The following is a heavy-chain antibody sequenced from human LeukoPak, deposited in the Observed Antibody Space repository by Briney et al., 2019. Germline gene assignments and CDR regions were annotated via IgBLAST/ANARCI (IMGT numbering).Heavy chain of an antibody. CDR2: IYHSGST. V-gene: IGHV4-38-2*02. CDR1: GYSISSGYY. D-gene: IGHD3-9*01. Sequence: SETLSLTCTVSGYSISSGYYWGWIRQPPGKGLEWIGSIYHSGSTYYNPSLKSRVTISVDTSKNQFSLKLSSVTAADTAVYYCARVEEEGYDILTGYWDYWGQGTLVTVSS. J-gene: IGHJ4*02. CDR3: ARVEEEGYDILTGYWDY.